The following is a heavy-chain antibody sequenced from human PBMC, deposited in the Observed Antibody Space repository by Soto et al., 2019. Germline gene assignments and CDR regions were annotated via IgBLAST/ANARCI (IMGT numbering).Heavy chain of an antibody. Sequence: QVQLQESGPGLVKPSQTLSLTCTVSGGSISSGGYYWSWIRQHPGKGLEWIGYIYYSGSTYYNPSLKSRATISVDTSKNQFSRKLSSVTAADTAVYYCARDLGHYYYYGMDVWGQGTTVTVSS. CDR1: GGSISSGGYY. J-gene: IGHJ6*02. V-gene: IGHV4-31*03. CDR2: IYYSGST. CDR3: ARDLGHYYYYGMDV.